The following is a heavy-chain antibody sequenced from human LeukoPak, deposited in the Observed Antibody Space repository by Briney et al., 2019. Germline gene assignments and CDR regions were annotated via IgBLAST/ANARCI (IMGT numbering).Heavy chain of an antibody. CDR3: ATPGGPTVVTPFDY. CDR2: IRYDGSNK. Sequence: GGSLRLSCAASGFTFSSYGMHWVRQAPGKVLEWVAFIRYDGSNKYYADSVKGRFTISRDNSKNTLYLQMNSLRAEDTAVYYCATPGGPTVVTPFDYWGQGTLVTVSS. D-gene: IGHD4-23*01. V-gene: IGHV3-30*02. CDR1: GFTFSSYG. J-gene: IGHJ4*02.